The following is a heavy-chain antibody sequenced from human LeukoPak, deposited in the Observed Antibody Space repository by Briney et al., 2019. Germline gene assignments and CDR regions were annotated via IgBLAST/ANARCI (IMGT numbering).Heavy chain of an antibody. CDR1: GYTFTNYH. CDR3: ARPGNWFDP. J-gene: IGHJ5*02. Sequence: ASVKVSCKASGYTFTNYHMHWVRQAPGQGLEWMGIINPSGGSTNYAQKFQGRVTMTRDTSTSTVYLELSSLRSEDTAVYYCARPGNWFDPWGQGTLVTVSS. V-gene: IGHV1-46*01. CDR2: INPSGGST.